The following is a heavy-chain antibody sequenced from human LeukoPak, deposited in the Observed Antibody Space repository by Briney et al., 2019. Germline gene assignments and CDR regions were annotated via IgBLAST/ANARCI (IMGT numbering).Heavy chain of an antibody. Sequence: GGSLRLSCAASGFTDSSDFMGWVRQAPGKGLEWVSIIHSGGTTYYADSVKGRFTTSGDNFKNTLNLQMNSLRAEDTAVYYCARGRGADWGQGTLVTVSS. D-gene: IGHD4/OR15-4a*01. CDR1: GFTDSSDF. CDR2: IHSGGTT. V-gene: IGHV3-53*01. CDR3: ARGRGAD. J-gene: IGHJ4*02.